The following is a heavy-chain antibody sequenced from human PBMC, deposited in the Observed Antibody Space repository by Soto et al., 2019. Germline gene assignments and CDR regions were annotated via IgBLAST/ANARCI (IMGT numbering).Heavy chain of an antibody. D-gene: IGHD4-17*01. Sequence: SVKVSCKAFGGAFSSNAISWMRQAPGQGLEWIGTISPIFGSAAYAQRFQGRVTITADVPTNTAYMELSSLRSEDSATYFCAHAGDYDLLTFDHWGPGTLVTVSS. CDR1: GGAFSSNA. J-gene: IGHJ4*02. CDR2: ISPIFGSA. V-gene: IGHV1-69*13. CDR3: AHAGDYDLLTFDH.